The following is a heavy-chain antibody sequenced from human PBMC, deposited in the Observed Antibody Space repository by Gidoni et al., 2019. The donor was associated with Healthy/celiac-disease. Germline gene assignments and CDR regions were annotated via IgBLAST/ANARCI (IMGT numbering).Heavy chain of an antibody. CDR3: AGRFGEPS. Sequence: QVQLVESGGGLVQPGGALRLSCAASGFTFSSYDMHWVRQAPGKGLGWVAVNAYDGSNKYYADSVKGRFTISRDNSKNTLYLQMNSLRAEDTAVYYCAGRFGEPSWVQGTLVTVSS. D-gene: IGHD3-10*01. J-gene: IGHJ5*02. V-gene: IGHV3-30-3*01. CDR1: GFTFSSYD. CDR2: NAYDGSNK.